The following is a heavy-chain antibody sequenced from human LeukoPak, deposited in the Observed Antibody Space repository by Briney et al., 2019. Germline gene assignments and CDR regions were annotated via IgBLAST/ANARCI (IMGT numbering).Heavy chain of an antibody. CDR3: AKVWDCSSTSCSFDY. D-gene: IGHD2-2*01. CDR2: IRYDGSNK. CDR1: GFTFSSYG. J-gene: IGHJ4*02. Sequence: PGGSLRLSCAASGFTFSSYGMHWVRQAPGKGLEWVAFIRYDGSNKYYADSVKGRFTISRDNSKNTLYLQMNSLRAEDTAVYHCAKVWDCSSTSCSFDYWGQGTLVTVSS. V-gene: IGHV3-30*02.